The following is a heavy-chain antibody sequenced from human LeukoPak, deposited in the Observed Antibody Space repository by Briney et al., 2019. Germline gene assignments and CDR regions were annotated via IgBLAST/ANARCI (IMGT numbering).Heavy chain of an antibody. Sequence: GGSLRLSCAATGLSVSSNFMSWVRQAPGKGLEWVSVIYGGGSTYYADSVKGRFTISRDNSKNTLYLQMNSLRAEDTAVYYCARAPSSWYFDYWGQGTLVTVSS. V-gene: IGHV3-66*01. CDR1: GLSVSSNF. D-gene: IGHD6-13*01. CDR3: ARAPSSWYFDY. J-gene: IGHJ4*02. CDR2: IYGGGST.